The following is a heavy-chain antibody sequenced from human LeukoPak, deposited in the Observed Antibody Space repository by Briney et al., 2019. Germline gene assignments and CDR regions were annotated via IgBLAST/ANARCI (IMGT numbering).Heavy chain of an antibody. J-gene: IGHJ6*03. CDR2: INPNSGGT. CDR3: AARYCSGGSCYFSAYYYYYMDV. V-gene: IGHV1-2*02. Sequence: GASVRVSFKASGYTFTGYYMHWVRQAPGQGLEWMGWINPNSGGTNYAQKFQGRVTMTRDTSISTAYMELSRLRSDDTAVYYCAARYCSGGSCYFSAYYYYYMDVWGKGTTVTVSS. CDR1: GYTFTGYY. D-gene: IGHD2-15*01.